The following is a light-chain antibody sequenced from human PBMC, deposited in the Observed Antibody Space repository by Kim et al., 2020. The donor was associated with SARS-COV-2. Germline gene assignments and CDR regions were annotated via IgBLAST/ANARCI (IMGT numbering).Light chain of an antibody. J-gene: IGKJ4*01. Sequence: EIVLTQSPATLSLSPGERVTLSCRASQSVSSYFAWYQQKPGQAPRLLIYDASNRATGIPDRFSGSGSGTDFTLTISSLEPEDFAVYYCQQRSNWPLTFGGGTKVDIK. V-gene: IGKV3-11*01. CDR3: QQRSNWPLT. CDR1: QSVSSY. CDR2: DAS.